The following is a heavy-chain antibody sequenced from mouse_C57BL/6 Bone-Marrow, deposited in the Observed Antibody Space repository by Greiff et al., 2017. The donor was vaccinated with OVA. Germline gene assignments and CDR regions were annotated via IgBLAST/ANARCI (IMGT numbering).Heavy chain of an antibody. CDR2: IWSGGST. J-gene: IGHJ4*01. CDR1: GFSLTSYG. V-gene: IGHV2-2*01. D-gene: IGHD2-3*01. Sequence: VKLQESGPGLVQPSQSLSITCTVSGFSLTSYGVHWVRQSPGKGLEWLGVIWSGGSTDYNAAFISRLSISKDNSKSQVFFKMNSLQADDTAIYYCAREVYDGYPYAMDYWGQGTSVTVSS. CDR3: AREVYDGYPYAMDY.